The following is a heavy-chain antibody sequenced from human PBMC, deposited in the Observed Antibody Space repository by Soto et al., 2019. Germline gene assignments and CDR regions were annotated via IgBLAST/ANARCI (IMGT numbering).Heavy chain of an antibody. V-gene: IGHV3-7*01. CDR3: ARYCSSTTCSDALDI. CDR2: INQDGSEK. J-gene: IGHJ3*02. Sequence: PGGSLRLSCAASGFTFSNYWMSWVRQAPGKGLEWVANINQDGSEKYYVDSVKGRFTISRDNAKKSLYLQMNSLRAEDMAMYYCARYCSSTTCSDALDIWGQGTMVTVSS. CDR1: GFTFSNYW. D-gene: IGHD2-2*01.